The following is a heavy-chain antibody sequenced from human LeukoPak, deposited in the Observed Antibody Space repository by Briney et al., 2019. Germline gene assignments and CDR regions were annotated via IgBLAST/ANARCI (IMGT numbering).Heavy chain of an antibody. Sequence: GGSLRLSCAAYGFPFSSYGMHWVRQAQGKGLEWVALISYDGSNKYYADSVKGRFTISRDNSKNTLYLQMNSLRAEDTAVYYCAKIGPAYCSGDCYLGYWGQGTLVSVSS. V-gene: IGHV3-30*18. J-gene: IGHJ4*02. D-gene: IGHD2-21*02. CDR3: AKIGPAYCSGDCYLGY. CDR1: GFPFSSYG. CDR2: ISYDGSNK.